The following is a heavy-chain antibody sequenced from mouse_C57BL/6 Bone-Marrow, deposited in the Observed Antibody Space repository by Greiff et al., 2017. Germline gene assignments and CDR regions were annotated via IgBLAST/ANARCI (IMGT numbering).Heavy chain of an antibody. CDR1: GYTFTSYG. J-gene: IGHJ2*01. CDR2: IYPRRGNT. D-gene: IGHD2-4*01. V-gene: IGHV1-81*01. Sequence: VQLQQSGAELARPGASVKLSCKASGYTFTSYGISWVKQRTGQGLEWIGEIYPRRGNTYYNEKFKGKATLTADKSSSTAYMELRSLTSEDSAVYFCARGLYDYIYYFDYWGQGTTLTVSS. CDR3: ARGLYDYIYYFDY.